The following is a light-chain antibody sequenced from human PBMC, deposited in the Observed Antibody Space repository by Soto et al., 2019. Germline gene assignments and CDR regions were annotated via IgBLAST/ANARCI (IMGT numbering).Light chain of an antibody. CDR2: DVS. V-gene: IGLV2-14*01. Sequence: QSALTQPASVSGSPGQSITISCTGTSSDVGGYNYVSWYQQHPGKVPKLMIYDVSNRPSGVSNRFSGSKSGNTASLTISGLQAEDEADYYCSSYTTRSTHYVFGTGTKLTVL. J-gene: IGLJ1*01. CDR3: SSYTTRSTHYV. CDR1: SSDVGGYNY.